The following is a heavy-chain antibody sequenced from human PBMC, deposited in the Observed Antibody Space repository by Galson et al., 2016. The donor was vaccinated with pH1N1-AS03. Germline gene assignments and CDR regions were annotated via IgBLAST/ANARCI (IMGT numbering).Heavy chain of an antibody. D-gene: IGHD2-21*01. CDR3: GRHLRNSYSMDV. V-gene: IGHV4-59*08. Sequence: SETLSLTCTVSGGSINSYYWTWIRKPPGKGLEWIGQIYYTGDIIYTPSLRSRVTISVDTSKNQFSLSLSSVTAADPAVYYCGRHLRNSYSMDVWGQGTTVTVSS. J-gene: IGHJ6*02. CDR2: IYYTGDI. CDR1: GGSINSYY.